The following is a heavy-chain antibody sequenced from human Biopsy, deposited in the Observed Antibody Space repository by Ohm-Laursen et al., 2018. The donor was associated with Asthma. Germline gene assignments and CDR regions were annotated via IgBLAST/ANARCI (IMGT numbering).Heavy chain of an antibody. J-gene: IGHJ3*02. V-gene: IGHV3-30*03. Sequence: SLRLSCAASGFVFSQCGMHWVRQGPGKGLEWVALVSSDGHNKYYEDSVKGRFTISRDNSRNRLYLQINRLTVEDSAVYFCARQSGQDYGDRSGFDIWGQGTKVAVSS. CDR1: GFVFSQCG. D-gene: IGHD4-17*01. CDR2: VSSDGHNK. CDR3: ARQSGQDYGDRSGFDI.